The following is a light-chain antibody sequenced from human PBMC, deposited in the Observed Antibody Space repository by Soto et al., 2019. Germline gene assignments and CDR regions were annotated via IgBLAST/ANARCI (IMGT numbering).Light chain of an antibody. CDR1: SGHSSYA. Sequence: QPVLTQSPSASASLGASVKLTCTLSSGHSSYAIAWHQQQPEKGPRYLMKLNSDGSHSKGDGIPDRFSGSSSGAERYLTISSLQSEDDADYYCQTWGTGIHVFGGGTKLTVL. CDR3: QTWGTGIHV. J-gene: IGLJ2*01. V-gene: IGLV4-69*01. CDR2: LNSDGSH.